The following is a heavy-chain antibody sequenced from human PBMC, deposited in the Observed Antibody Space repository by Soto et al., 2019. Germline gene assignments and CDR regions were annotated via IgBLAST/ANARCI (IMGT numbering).Heavy chain of an antibody. CDR1: RYSLKSSV. V-gene: IGHV3-23*01. CDR3: AKEGALGLYYFAY. CDR2: ISAGGSST. Sequence: CLTIACASSRYSLKSSVVAWSCKNPGKGLEWVSTISAGGSSTYYADSVKGRFTISRDNSKNTLYLQMNSLRPEDTAVYYCAKEGALGLYYFAYRGQGSLVTVSS. J-gene: IGHJ4*02. D-gene: IGHD3-10*01.